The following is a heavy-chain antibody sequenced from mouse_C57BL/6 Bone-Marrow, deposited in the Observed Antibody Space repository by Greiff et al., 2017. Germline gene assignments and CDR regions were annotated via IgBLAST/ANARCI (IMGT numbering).Heavy chain of an antibody. CDR3: TVSDGYYGYYAMDY. CDR1: GYTFTDYE. D-gene: IGHD2-3*01. CDR2: IDPETGGT. Sequence: QVQLQQSGAELVRPGASVTLSCKASGYTFTDYEMHWVKQTPVHGLEWIGAIDPETGGTAYNQKFKGKAILTADKSSSTAYMELRSLTSEDSAVYYCTVSDGYYGYYAMDYWGQGTSVTVSS. V-gene: IGHV1-15*01. J-gene: IGHJ4*01.